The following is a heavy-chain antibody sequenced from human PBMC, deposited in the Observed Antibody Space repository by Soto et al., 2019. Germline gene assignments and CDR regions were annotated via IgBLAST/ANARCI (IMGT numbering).Heavy chain of an antibody. CDR1: GFTFSTDN. J-gene: IGHJ6*03. D-gene: IGHD6-19*01. V-gene: IGHV3-21*01. CDR3: ARAAVAGDYFYYYMDV. Sequence: EVQLVESGGGLVKPGGSLSLSCAASGFTFSTDNMNWVRQSPGKGLEWVSSISGSSGYIYYADSVKGRFSISRDNAKNSRYLQMNFLTAEDTAVYYCARAAVAGDYFYYYMDVWGKGTTVTVSS. CDR2: ISGSSGYI.